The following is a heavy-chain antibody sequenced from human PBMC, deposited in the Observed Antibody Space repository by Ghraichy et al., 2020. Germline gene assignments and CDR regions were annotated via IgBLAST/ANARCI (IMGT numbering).Heavy chain of an antibody. V-gene: IGHV3-21*01. CDR3: VRAGSFFDY. D-gene: IGHD1-26*01. CDR2: ISSSSSYI. CDR1: GFTFSTYS. Sequence: GESLNISCAASGFTFSTYSMNWVRQAPGKGLEWVSSISSSSSYIYYADSVKGRFTISRDNVKNSLSLQMNSLRAEDTAVYYCVRAGSFFDYWGQGTLVTVSS. J-gene: IGHJ4*02.